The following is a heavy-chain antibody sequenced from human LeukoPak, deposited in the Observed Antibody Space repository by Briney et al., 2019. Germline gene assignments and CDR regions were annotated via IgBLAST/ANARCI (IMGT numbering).Heavy chain of an antibody. CDR3: ARDRDTYYYGSGSLDY. CDR2: ISWNSGSI. CDR1: GFTVDDYA. J-gene: IGHJ4*02. Sequence: PGRSLRLSCAASGFTVDDYAMHWVRQAPGKGLEWVSGISWNSGSIGYADSVKGRFTISRDNAKNSLYLQMNSLRAEDTAVYYCARDRDTYYYGSGSLDYWGQGTLVTVSS. D-gene: IGHD3-10*01. V-gene: IGHV3-9*01.